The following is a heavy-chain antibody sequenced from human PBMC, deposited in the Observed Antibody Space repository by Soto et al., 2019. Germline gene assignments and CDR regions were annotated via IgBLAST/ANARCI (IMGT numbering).Heavy chain of an antibody. J-gene: IGHJ4*02. CDR2: ISTYNGKT. CDR3: ARDRVEAALGTFDQ. CDR1: GYTFSTYP. D-gene: IGHD6-13*01. Sequence: QVQLVRSGAEVKKPGASVKVSCKTSGYTFSTYPISWVRQAPGQGLEWVGWISTYNGKTNYGQKFQGRVTITTDTSASTAYMNLRNLRSDDTAVYYCARDRVEAALGTFDQWGQGTLVTVSS. V-gene: IGHV1-18*01.